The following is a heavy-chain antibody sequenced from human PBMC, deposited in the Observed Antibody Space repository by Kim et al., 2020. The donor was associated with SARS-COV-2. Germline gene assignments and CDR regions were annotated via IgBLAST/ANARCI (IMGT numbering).Heavy chain of an antibody. CDR2: FDPEDGET. Sequence: ASVKVSCKVSGYTLTELSMHWVRQAPGKGLEWMGGFDPEDGETIYAQKFQGRVTMTEDTSTDTAYMELSSLRSDDTAVYYCAILPPRVVREPAFDIWGQGTMVTVSS. V-gene: IGHV1-24*01. CDR1: GYTLTELS. J-gene: IGHJ3*02. D-gene: IGHD3-10*01. CDR3: AILPPRVVREPAFDI.